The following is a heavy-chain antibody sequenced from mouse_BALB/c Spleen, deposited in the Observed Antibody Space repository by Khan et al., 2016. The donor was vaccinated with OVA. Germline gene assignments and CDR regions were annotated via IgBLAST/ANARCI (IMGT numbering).Heavy chain of an antibody. V-gene: IGHV5-9-3*01. J-gene: IGHJ4*01. CDR1: GFTFSSFA. CDR3: ARSLVDYDGMDY. Sequence: EVELVESGGGVVKPGGSLKLSCSASGFTFSSFAMSWVRQTPEKRLEWVATISTGGHYTFYPDSVKGRFTISRDNARNTLYPQMSSLRSEDTAMSYCARSLVDYDGMDYWGQGTSVTVSS. CDR2: ISTGGHYT. D-gene: IGHD2-2*01.